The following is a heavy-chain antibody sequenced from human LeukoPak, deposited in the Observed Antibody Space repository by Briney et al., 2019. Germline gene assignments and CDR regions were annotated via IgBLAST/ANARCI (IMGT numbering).Heavy chain of an antibody. CDR1: GFTLSRNY. J-gene: IGHJ4*02. V-gene: IGHV3-53*01. D-gene: IGHD3-10*01. CDR3: ANLPRGDY. CDR2: IYSGGNT. Sequence: SGGSLRLSCAASGFTLSRNYMSCVRQAPGKGLEWVSVIYSGGNTYYADSVKGRFTISRDNSKNTLYLQMNSLTAEDTAVYYCANLPRGDYWGLGTLVTVSS.